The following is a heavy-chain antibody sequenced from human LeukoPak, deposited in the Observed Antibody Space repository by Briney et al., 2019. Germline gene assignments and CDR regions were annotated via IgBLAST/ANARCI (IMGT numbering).Heavy chain of an antibody. CDR2: IYYSGST. CDR1: GDSINSSSYY. Sequence: SETLSLTCTVSGDSINSSSYYWGWIRQPPGKGLEWIGSIYYSGSTYYNPSLKSRVTTSVDTSMNQFSLKLSSVTAADTAVYYCARQANDFWNGYYPSFDFWGQGTLVTVSS. V-gene: IGHV4-39*01. D-gene: IGHD3-3*01. J-gene: IGHJ4*02. CDR3: ARQANDFWNGYYPSFDF.